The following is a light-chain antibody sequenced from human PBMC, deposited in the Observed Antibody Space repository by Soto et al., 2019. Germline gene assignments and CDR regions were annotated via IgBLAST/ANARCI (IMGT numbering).Light chain of an antibody. CDR2: DAS. CDR1: QSVSSY. CDR3: QQRSNWPPEVT. J-gene: IGKJ4*01. Sequence: EIVLTQSPATLSLSPGERATLSCRASQSVSSYLAWYQQKPGQAPRLLIHDASNRATGTPARFSGSGSGTDFTLTISSLEPEDFAVYYCQQRSNWPPEVTFGGGTKVEIK. V-gene: IGKV3-11*01.